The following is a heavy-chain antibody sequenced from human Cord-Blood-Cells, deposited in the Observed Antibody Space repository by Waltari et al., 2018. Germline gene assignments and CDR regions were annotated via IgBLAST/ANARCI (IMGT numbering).Heavy chain of an antibody. CDR1: GGTFSSYA. D-gene: IGHD3-22*01. V-gene: IGHV1-69*01. CDR2: IIPIFGTA. J-gene: IGHJ5*02. CDR3: ARDRIYDSSGYYWFDP. Sequence: QVQLVQSGAEVKKPGSSVKVSCKASGGTFSSYAISWVRHGPGQGLEWMGGIIPIFGTANYAQKFQGRVTITADESTSTAYMELSSLRSEDTAVYYCARDRIYDSSGYYWFDPWGQGTLVTVSS.